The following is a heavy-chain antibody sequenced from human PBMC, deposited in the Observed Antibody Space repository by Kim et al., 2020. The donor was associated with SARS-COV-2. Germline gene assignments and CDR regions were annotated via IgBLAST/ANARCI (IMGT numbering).Heavy chain of an antibody. CDR3: AREIYSNYGDNWFDP. D-gene: IGHD4-4*01. J-gene: IGHJ5*02. V-gene: IGHV7-4-1*02. CDR2: INTNTGNP. CDR1: GYTFTSYA. Sequence: ASVKVSCKASGYTFTSYAMNWVRQAPGQGLEWMGWINTNTGNPTYAQGFTGRFVFSLDTSVSTEYLQISSLKAEDTAVYYCAREIYSNYGDNWFDPWGQGTLVTVSS.